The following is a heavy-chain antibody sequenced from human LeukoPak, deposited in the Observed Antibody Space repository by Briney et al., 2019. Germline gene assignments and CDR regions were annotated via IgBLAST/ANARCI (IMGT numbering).Heavy chain of an antibody. Sequence: VASVKVSCKASGYIFTSYGITWVRQAPGQGLEWMGWISTYNGDTNYAQNLQGRVTMTTDTSTSTAYMDLRSPRSDDTAVYYCARLSSSGWYEDYWGQGTLVTVSS. CDR3: ARLSSSGWYEDY. CDR2: ISTYNGDT. J-gene: IGHJ4*02. CDR1: GYIFTSYG. D-gene: IGHD6-19*01. V-gene: IGHV1-18*01.